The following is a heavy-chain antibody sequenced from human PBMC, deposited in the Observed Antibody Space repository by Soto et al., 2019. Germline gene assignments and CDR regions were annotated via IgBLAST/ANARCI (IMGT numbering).Heavy chain of an antibody. Sequence: ASVKVSCKASGYTFTGYYMHWVRQAPGQGLEWTGWINPNSGGTNYAQKFQGWVTMTRDTSISTAYMELSRLRSDDTAVYYCARGYLLFFGVVEDNWFDPCGQRSLVTVSA. J-gene: IGHJ5*02. CDR2: INPNSGGT. D-gene: IGHD3-3*01. V-gene: IGHV1-2*04. CDR3: ARGYLLFFGVVEDNWFDP. CDR1: GYTFTGYY.